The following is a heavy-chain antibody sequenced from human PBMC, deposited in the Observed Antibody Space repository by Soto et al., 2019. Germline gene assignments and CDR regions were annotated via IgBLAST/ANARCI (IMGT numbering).Heavy chain of an antibody. CDR3: ARDGPPIVLPSGDTFDI. CDR2: IWYDGSNK. D-gene: IGHD2-8*01. Sequence: QVQLVESGGGVVQPGRSLRLSCAASGFTFSSYGMHWVRQAPGKGLEWVAVIWYDGSNKYYADSVKGRFTISRDNSKNTLCLQMNSLRAEDTAVYYCARDGPPIVLPSGDTFDIWGQGTMVTVSS. V-gene: IGHV3-33*01. J-gene: IGHJ3*02. CDR1: GFTFSSYG.